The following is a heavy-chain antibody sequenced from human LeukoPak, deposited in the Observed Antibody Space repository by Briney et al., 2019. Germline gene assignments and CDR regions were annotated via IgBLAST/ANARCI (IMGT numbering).Heavy chain of an antibody. Sequence: GRSLRLSCAASGFTFDDYAMHWVRQAPGKGLEWVSGISWNSGSIGYADSVKGRFTISRDNAKNSLYLQMNSLRAEDMALYYCAKDISAEWPPYDAFDIWGQGTMVTVSS. CDR3: AKDISAEWPPYDAFDI. V-gene: IGHV3-9*03. CDR2: ISWNSGSI. D-gene: IGHD3-3*01. CDR1: GFTFDDYA. J-gene: IGHJ3*02.